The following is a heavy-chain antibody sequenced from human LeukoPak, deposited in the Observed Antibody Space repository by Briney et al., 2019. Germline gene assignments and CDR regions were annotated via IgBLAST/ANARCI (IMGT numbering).Heavy chain of an antibody. CDR2: IIPIFGTA. J-gene: IGHJ3*02. Sequence: SVKVSCKASGGTFSSFAISWVRQAPGQGLEWMGGIIPIFGTANYAQKFQGRVTITADESTSTAYMELSSLRSVDTAVYYCARDSGYGSSAFDIWGQGTMVTVSS. CDR1: GGTFSSFA. V-gene: IGHV1-69*13. CDR3: ARDSGYGSSAFDI. D-gene: IGHD5-12*01.